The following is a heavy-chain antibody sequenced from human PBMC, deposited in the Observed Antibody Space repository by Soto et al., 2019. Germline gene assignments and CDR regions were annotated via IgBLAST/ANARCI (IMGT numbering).Heavy chain of an antibody. D-gene: IGHD3-16*01. CDR1: GGSISTYY. CDR2: IYATGSA. J-gene: IGHJ5*02. CDR3: ARDLYGFDP. V-gene: IGHV4-4*07. Sequence: SETLSLTCTVSGGSISTYYWTWMRQPAGKGLEWIGRIYATGSADYNPSLKSRVTLSIDTSRNQFSLKMTSVSAADTAVYYCARDLYGFDPWGQGTLVTVSS.